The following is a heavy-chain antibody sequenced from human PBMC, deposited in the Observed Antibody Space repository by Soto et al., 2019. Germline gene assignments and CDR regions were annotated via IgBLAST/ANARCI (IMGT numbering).Heavy chain of an antibody. V-gene: IGHV3-11*01. CDR1: GFTFSDYY. CDR2: ISSSGSTI. Sequence: GGSLRLSCAASGFTFSDYYMSWIRQAPGKGLEWVSYISSSGSTIYYADSVKGRFTISRDNAKNSLYLQMNSLRAEDTAVYYCARGSIAARPSWFDPWGQGTLVTVSS. CDR3: ARGSIAARPSWFDP. D-gene: IGHD6-6*01. J-gene: IGHJ5*02.